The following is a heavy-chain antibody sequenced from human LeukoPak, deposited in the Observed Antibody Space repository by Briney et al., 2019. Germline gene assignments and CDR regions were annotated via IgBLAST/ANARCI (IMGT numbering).Heavy chain of an antibody. V-gene: IGHV4-4*07. D-gene: IGHD6-13*01. CDR3: ARAFYSSNWYHKEDFFDY. J-gene: IGHJ4*02. CDR2: IYTSGST. Sequence: SETLSLTCTVSGGSISSYYWSRIRQPAGKGLEWIGRIYTSGSTTYNPSLKSRVTMSVDTSKNQFSLKLSSVTAADTAVYYCARAFYSSNWYHKEDFFDYWGQGTPVTASS. CDR1: GGSISSYY.